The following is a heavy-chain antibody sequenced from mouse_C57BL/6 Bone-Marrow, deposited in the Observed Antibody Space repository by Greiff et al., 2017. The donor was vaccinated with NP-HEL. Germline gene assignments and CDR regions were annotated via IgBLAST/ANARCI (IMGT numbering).Heavy chain of an antibody. D-gene: IGHD1-1*01. Sequence: QVQLKQSGAELARPGASVKLSCKASGYTFTSYGISWVKQRTGQGLEWIGEIYPRSGNTYYNEKFKGKATLTADKSSSTAYMELRSLTSEDSAVYFCARFYYGSSKSDYWGQGTTLTVSS. CDR3: ARFYYGSSKSDY. CDR2: IYPRSGNT. CDR1: GYTFTSYG. J-gene: IGHJ2*01. V-gene: IGHV1-81*01.